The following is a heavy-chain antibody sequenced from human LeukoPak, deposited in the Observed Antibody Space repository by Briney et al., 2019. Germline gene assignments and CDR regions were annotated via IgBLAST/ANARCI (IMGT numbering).Heavy chain of an antibody. CDR1: GDSVSSDNAT. D-gene: IGHD1-26*01. CDR3: ARDRRGATRSSWFDP. J-gene: IGHJ5*02. CDR2: TYYRSKWYN. V-gene: IGHV6-1*01. Sequence: SQTLSLTCAVSGDSVSSDNATWNWIRQSPSRGLEWLGRTYYRSKWYNDYAVSVKSRITINPDTSKNQFSLQLNSVTPEDTAVYYCARDRRGATRSSWFDPWGQGTLVTVSS.